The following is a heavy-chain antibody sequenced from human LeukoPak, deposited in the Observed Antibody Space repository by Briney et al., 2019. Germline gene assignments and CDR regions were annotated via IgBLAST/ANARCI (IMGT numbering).Heavy chain of an antibody. V-gene: IGHV4-39*01. CDR3: ARQLGVGVWALDS. Sequence: PSETLSLTCTVSGDSITSGHFWWGWIRQPPGKGLEWLGIVFHKGNTHFHSSFESRVSVSADTSKNQISLRLSAVTAEDTAVYYGARQLGVGVWALDSWGQGILVTVSS. CDR2: VFHKGNT. J-gene: IGHJ4*02. CDR1: GDSITSGHFW. D-gene: IGHD3-3*01.